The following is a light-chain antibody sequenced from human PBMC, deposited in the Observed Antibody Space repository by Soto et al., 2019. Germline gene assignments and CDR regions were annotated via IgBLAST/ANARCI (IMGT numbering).Light chain of an antibody. V-gene: IGLV2-11*01. CDR3: CSYAGSYTWV. J-gene: IGLJ3*02. CDR2: DVS. Sequence: QSALTQPRSVSGSPGQSVTISCTGTSSDVGTYNYVSWYQQHPGKAPKLIIYDVSKRPSGVPDRFSASKSGSTASLTISGLQAEDESDYYCCSYAGSYTWVFGGGTSSPS. CDR1: SSDVGTYNY.